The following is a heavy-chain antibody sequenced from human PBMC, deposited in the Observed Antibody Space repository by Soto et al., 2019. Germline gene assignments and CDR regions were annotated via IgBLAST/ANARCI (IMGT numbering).Heavy chain of an antibody. Sequence: GGSLRLSCAASGFTFSSYAMSWVRQAPGKGLEWVSAISGSGGSTYYADSVKGRFTISRDNSKDTLNLQMNSLRAEDTAVYYCAKAISSYDFDYWGQGTLVTVSS. CDR3: AKAISSYDFDY. CDR1: GFTFSSYA. D-gene: IGHD5-18*01. V-gene: IGHV3-23*01. CDR2: ISGSGGST. J-gene: IGHJ4*02.